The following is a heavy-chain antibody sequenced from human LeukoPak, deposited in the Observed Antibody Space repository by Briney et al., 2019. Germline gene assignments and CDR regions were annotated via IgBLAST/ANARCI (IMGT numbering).Heavy chain of an antibody. V-gene: IGHV3-7*04. Sequence: PGGSLRLSCAASGFIVSDYGMTWVRQAPGKGLEWVANIKQDGSKKSYVDSVKGRFTISRDNAKNSLYLQMNSLRAEDTAIYYCTRVGYIDEGIDYWGQGTLVTVSS. D-gene: IGHD5-24*01. CDR2: IKQDGSKK. J-gene: IGHJ4*02. CDR3: TRVGYIDEGIDY. CDR1: GFIVSDYG.